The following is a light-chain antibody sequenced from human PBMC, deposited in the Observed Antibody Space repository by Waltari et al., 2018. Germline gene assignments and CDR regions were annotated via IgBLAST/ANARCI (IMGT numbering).Light chain of an antibody. CDR3: QQSYSTPWT. CDR1: QSVSSS. CDR2: DAS. Sequence: EIVLTQSPATLSLSPGERATLSCRASQSVSSSLAWYQQTPGQAPRLLIYDASNRATGIPARFSRSRSGTDFTLTISSLQPEDFATYYCQQSYSTPWTFGQGTKVEIK. V-gene: IGKV3-11*01. J-gene: IGKJ1*01.